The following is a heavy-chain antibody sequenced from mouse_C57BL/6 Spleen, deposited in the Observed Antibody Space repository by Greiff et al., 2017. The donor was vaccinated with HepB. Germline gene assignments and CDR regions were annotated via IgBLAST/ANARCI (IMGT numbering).Heavy chain of an antibody. V-gene: IGHV5-4*01. CDR3: AYGSSPYWYFDV. CDR2: ISDGGSYT. D-gene: IGHD1-1*01. J-gene: IGHJ1*03. CDR1: GFTFSSYA. Sequence: EVQRVESGGGLVKPGGSLKLSCAASGFTFSSYAMSWVRQTPEKRLEWVATISDGGSYTYYPDNVKGRFTISRDNAKNNLYLQMSHLKSEDTAMYYCAYGSSPYWYFDVWGTGTTVTVSS.